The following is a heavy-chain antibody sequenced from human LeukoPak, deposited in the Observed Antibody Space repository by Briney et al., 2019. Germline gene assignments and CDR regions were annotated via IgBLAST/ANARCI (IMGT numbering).Heavy chain of an antibody. V-gene: IGHV3-13*01. J-gene: IGHJ3*02. CDR2: IGTAGDT. Sequence: GGCLSLSCAASGFTFSSYNMHWVRRATGKGLEWVSAIGTAGDTYYPGSVKGRFAISRENAKNSLYLQMNSLRAGDTAVYYCARADSGQLDAFDIWGQGTMVTVSS. D-gene: IGHD5-12*01. CDR1: GFTFSSYN. CDR3: ARADSGQLDAFDI.